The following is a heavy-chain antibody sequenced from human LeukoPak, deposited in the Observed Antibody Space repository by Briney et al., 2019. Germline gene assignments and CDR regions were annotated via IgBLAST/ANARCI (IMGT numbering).Heavy chain of an antibody. CDR2: ISYDGSNK. CDR3: AKGQRIYYFDY. V-gene: IGHV3-30*18. D-gene: IGHD2-15*01. Sequence: PGRSPRPSCAASGFTFSSYGMHWVRQAPGKGLEWVAVISYDGSNKYYADSVKGRLTISRDNSKNTLYLQMNSLRAEDTAVYYCAKGQRIYYFDYWGQGTLVTVSS. CDR1: GFTFSSYG. J-gene: IGHJ4*02.